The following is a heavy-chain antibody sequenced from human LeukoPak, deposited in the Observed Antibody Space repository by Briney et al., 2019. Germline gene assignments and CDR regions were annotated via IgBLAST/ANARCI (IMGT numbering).Heavy chain of an antibody. CDR2: ISSSSSTI. D-gene: IGHD3-22*01. CDR3: ARDYYGIDY. Sequence: GGSLRLSCAASGFTFSSYSMNWVRQAPGKGLEWVSYISSSSSTIYYADSVKGRFTISRDNAKNSLYLQMNSLRAEDTAVYYCARDYYGIDYWGQGTLVTVSS. V-gene: IGHV3-48*01. CDR1: GFTFSSYS. J-gene: IGHJ4*02.